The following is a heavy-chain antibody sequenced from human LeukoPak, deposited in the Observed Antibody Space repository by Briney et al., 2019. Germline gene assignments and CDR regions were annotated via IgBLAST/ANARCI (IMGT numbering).Heavy chain of an antibody. J-gene: IGHJ4*02. CDR3: ARGSGREGGLDSSWIVIDY. D-gene: IGHD6-13*01. CDR2: INPNSGGT. CDR1: GYTFTSYG. Sequence: GASVKVSCKASGYTFTSYGISWVRQAPGQGLEWMGWINPNSGGTNYAQKFQGRVTMTRDTSISTAYMELSRLRSDDTAVYYCARGSGREGGLDSSWIVIDYWGQGTLVTVSS. V-gene: IGHV1-2*02.